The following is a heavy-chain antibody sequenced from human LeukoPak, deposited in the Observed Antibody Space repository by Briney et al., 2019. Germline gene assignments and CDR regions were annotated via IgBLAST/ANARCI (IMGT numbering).Heavy chain of an antibody. V-gene: IGHV4-59*08. CDR3: ARHSRRHSPGDY. CDR1: GGSFSGYY. D-gene: IGHD2-21*01. CDR2: IYYSGST. J-gene: IGHJ4*02. Sequence: SETLSLTCAVYGGSFSGYYWSWIRQPPGKGLEWIGYIYYSGSTNYNPSLKSRVTISVDTSKNQFSLKLSSVTAADTAVYYCARHSRRHSPGDYWGQGTLVTVSS.